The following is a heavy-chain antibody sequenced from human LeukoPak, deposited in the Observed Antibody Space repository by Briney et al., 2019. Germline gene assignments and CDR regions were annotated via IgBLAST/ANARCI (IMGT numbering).Heavy chain of an antibody. CDR3: AKSMNYGLGY. J-gene: IGHJ4*02. CDR1: GFTFSSYE. V-gene: IGHV3-48*03. D-gene: IGHD3-10*01. CDR2: ISSSGSTI. Sequence: GGSLRLSCAASGFTFSSYEMNWVRQAPGKGLEWVSYISSSGSTIYYADSVKGRFTISRDNAKNSLYLQMNSLRAEDTAVYYCAKSMNYGLGYWGQGTLVTVSS.